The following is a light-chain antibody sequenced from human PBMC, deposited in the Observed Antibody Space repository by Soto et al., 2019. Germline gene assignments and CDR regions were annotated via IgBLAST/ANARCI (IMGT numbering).Light chain of an antibody. V-gene: IGLV2-14*01. CDR1: SRDVCGYNY. J-gene: IGLJ1*01. Sequence: QSVLTQPASVSGSPGQSLTISCTGTSRDVCGYNYVSWYQQHPGKAPKLMIYEVSNRPTGGSNRFSGSKSGNTASLTISGLQAEDEADYYCSSYTSSSTYVFGTGTKVTVL. CDR3: SSYTSSSTYV. CDR2: EVS.